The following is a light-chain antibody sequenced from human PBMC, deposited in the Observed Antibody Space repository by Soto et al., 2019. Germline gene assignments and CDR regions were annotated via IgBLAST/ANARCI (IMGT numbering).Light chain of an antibody. CDR3: QQYHSYPRT. CDR2: SAS. V-gene: IGKV1-16*02. CDR1: QAIGKY. J-gene: IGKJ1*01. Sequence: DIQMTQSPSSLSASVGDSVTIPCRASQAIGKYLAWFQQKPGKAPESLIYSASSLRSGVPSKFSGSGSGTDFSLTISSLQPEDFAIYYCQQYHSYPRTFGQGTKVEIK.